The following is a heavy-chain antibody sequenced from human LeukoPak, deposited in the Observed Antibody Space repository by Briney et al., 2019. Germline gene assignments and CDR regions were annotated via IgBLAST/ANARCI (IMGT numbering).Heavy chain of an antibody. CDR1: GGSISSYY. Sequence: SETLSLTCTVSGGSISSYYWSWIRQPPGKGLEWIGYIYYSGSTNYNPSLKSRVTISVDTSKNQFSLKLSSVTAADTAVYYCARLSGYYYGFDYWGQGTLVTVSS. CDR3: ARLSGYYYGFDY. V-gene: IGHV4-59*12. J-gene: IGHJ4*02. D-gene: IGHD3-22*01. CDR2: IYYSGST.